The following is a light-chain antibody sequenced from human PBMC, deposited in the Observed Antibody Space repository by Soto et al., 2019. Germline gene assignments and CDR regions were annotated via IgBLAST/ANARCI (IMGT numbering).Light chain of an antibody. V-gene: IGLV1-44*01. CDR2: SND. CDR3: ATWDDSLNGLV. Sequence: QSVLTQPPSASGNPGQRVTISCSGSSSNIGSNTVNWYQQLPGTAPKLLIHSNDQRPSGVPDRFSGSKSGTSASLAISGLQSEDEADYYCATWDDSLNGLVFGGGTQLTVL. J-gene: IGLJ7*01. CDR1: SSNIGSNT.